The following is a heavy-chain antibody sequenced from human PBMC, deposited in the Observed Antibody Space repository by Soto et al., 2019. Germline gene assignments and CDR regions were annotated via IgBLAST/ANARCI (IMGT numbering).Heavy chain of an antibody. J-gene: IGHJ4*02. V-gene: IGHV4-34*01. D-gene: IGHD3-16*01. Sequence: QVQLQQWGAGLLKPSETLSLTCAVYSGSFSPYIWSWIRQPPGKGLEWIGESSHNGVTDFSPSVKSRGTVSVDTSKNQFSLNLTSVTAADTAVYYCARRRRGSSTWFDFWGQGTLVAVSS. CDR1: SGSFSPYI. CDR3: ARRRRGSSTWFDF. CDR2: SSHNGVT.